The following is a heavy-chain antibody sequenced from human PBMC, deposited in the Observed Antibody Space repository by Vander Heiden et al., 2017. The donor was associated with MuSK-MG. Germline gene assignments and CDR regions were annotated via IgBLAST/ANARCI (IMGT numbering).Heavy chain of an antibody. Sequence: QVQLQQWGAGLLKPSETLSLTCAVYGGSSSGYYGNWIRQPPGKGLEWIGEINHSGSTNYNPSLKSRVTISVDTSKNQFSLKLSSVTAADTAVYYCARTLKTSIAAAGNDYWGQGTLVTVSS. CDR2: INHSGST. V-gene: IGHV4-34*01. D-gene: IGHD6-13*01. J-gene: IGHJ4*02. CDR3: ARTLKTSIAAAGNDY. CDR1: GGSSSGYY.